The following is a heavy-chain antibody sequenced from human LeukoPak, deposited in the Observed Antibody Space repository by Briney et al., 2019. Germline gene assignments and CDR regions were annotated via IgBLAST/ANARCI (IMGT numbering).Heavy chain of an antibody. D-gene: IGHD6-13*01. CDR3: ARAGSSSCFPTYFFDY. CDR2: IYYSGAT. V-gene: IGHV4-59*02. CDR1: GDFVTSYY. J-gene: IGHJ4*02. Sequence: SEPLSLTCTVSGDFVTSYYWRWIRQPPGKGLQWIGYIYYSGATNYNPSLKSRVTISVDTSKNQFSLKLSSVTAADTAVYYCARAGSSSCFPTYFFDYWGQGTLVTVSS.